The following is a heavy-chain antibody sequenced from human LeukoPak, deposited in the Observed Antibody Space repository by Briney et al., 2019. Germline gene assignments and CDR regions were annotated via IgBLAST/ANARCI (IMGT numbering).Heavy chain of an antibody. D-gene: IGHD5-12*01. CDR1: GGSISSGSYY. CDR3: ARGGKSGYPTNYMDV. CDR2: IYTSGST. Sequence: SETLSLACTVSGGSISSGSYYWSWIRQPAGKGLEWIGRIYTSGSTNYNPSLKSRVTISVDTSKNQFSLKLSSVTAADTAVYYCARGGKSGYPTNYMDVWGKGTTVTISS. V-gene: IGHV4-61*02. J-gene: IGHJ6*03.